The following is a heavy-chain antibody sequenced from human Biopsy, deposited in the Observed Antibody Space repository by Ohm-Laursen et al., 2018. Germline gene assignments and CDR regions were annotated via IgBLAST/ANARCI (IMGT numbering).Heavy chain of an antibody. V-gene: IGHV4-34*01. CDR1: VGSFSGYY. Sequence: GTLSLTCAVYVGSFSGYYWTWIRQPPGKGLEWIGEINHSGSTNYNPSLKSRVSISVDTSKNQFSLKLNSVTAADTAVYYCARAGTAINGNSLGFDPWGQGTPVTVSS. J-gene: IGHJ5*02. CDR3: ARAGTAINGNSLGFDP. CDR2: INHSGST. D-gene: IGHD1-20*01.